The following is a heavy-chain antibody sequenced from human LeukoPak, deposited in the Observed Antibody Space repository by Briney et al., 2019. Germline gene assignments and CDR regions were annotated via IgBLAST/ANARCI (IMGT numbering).Heavy chain of an antibody. Sequence: SETLSLTCAVYGGSFSGYYWSWIRQPPGKGLEWIGEINHSGSTNYNPSLKNRVTISVDTSKNQFSLKLISVTAAHTAVYYCARCQDGNHRVNYYYYLDVWGKGTTVTVSS. V-gene: IGHV4-34*01. CDR1: GGSFSGYY. CDR2: INHSGST. D-gene: IGHD1-14*01. CDR3: ARCQDGNHRVNYYYYLDV. J-gene: IGHJ6*03.